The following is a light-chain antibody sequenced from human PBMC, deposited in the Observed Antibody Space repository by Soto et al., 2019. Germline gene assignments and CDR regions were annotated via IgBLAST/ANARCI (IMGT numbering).Light chain of an antibody. J-gene: IGKJ4*01. V-gene: IGKV3-20*01. CDR1: QSVCGSS. CDR2: GAS. CDR3: QQSGGSPR. Sequence: ENVLTQSPGTLSLSPGERATLSWRPSQSVCGSSLTQFQQKPGQAPRLVICGASSRATGIPDTFSGRGSGTDFTLTISRLEPEDFAVYSCQQSGGSPRFGGGTKVEV.